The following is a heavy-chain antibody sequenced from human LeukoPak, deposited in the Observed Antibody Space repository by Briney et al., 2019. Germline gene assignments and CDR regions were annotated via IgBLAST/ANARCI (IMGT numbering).Heavy chain of an antibody. CDR3: ARAGGSWDAFDI. J-gene: IGHJ3*02. CDR1: GGTFSSYA. Sequence: ASVKVSCKASGGTFSSYAITWVRQAPGQGLEWMGWISTYNGNTNYAQRLQGRVTMTTDTSTSTAYMELRSLRSDDTAVYYCARAGGSWDAFDIWGQGTMVTVSS. D-gene: IGHD6-13*01. CDR2: ISTYNGNT. V-gene: IGHV1-18*01.